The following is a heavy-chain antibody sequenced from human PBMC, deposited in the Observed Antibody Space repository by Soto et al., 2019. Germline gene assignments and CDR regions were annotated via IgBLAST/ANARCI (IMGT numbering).Heavy chain of an antibody. Sequence: QVQLVESGGGVVQPGRSLRLSCAASGFTFSSYGMHWVRQAPGKGLEWVAVISYDGSNKYYADSVKGRFTISRDNSKNTLYLQMNSLRAEDTAVYYCANLEGETKGGAFDIWGQGTMVTVSS. CDR3: ANLEGETKGGAFDI. V-gene: IGHV3-30*18. J-gene: IGHJ3*02. D-gene: IGHD3-16*01. CDR1: GFTFSSYG. CDR2: ISYDGSNK.